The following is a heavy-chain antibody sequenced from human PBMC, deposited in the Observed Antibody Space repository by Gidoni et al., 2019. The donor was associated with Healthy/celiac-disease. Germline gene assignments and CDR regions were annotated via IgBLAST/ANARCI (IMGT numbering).Heavy chain of an antibody. Sequence: QVQLVQSGAEVKKPGASVKVSRKASGYSFTGYYMHWVRQAPGQGSEWMGLINPNSGGTNYAQKFQGRVTMTRDTSISTAYMELSRLRSDDTAVYYCARLLPRGSGSYYKFDWFDPWGQGTLVTVSS. J-gene: IGHJ5*02. V-gene: IGHV1-2*02. D-gene: IGHD3-10*01. CDR3: ARLLPRGSGSYYKFDWFDP. CDR2: INPNSGGT. CDR1: GYSFTGYY.